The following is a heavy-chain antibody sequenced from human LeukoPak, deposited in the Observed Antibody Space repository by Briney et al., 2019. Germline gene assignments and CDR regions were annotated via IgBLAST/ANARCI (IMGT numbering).Heavy chain of an antibody. CDR3: ARGAFLGGGYYFDY. CDR2: ISGGST. V-gene: IGHV3-23*01. J-gene: IGHJ4*02. D-gene: IGHD3-10*01. Sequence: GGSLRLSCAASGFTFSSYAMSWVRQAPGKGLEWVSTISGGSTYYAGSVKGRFTISRDNSKNTLYLQMNSLRAEDTAVYYCARGAFLGGGYYFDYWGQGTLVTVSS. CDR1: GFTFSSYA.